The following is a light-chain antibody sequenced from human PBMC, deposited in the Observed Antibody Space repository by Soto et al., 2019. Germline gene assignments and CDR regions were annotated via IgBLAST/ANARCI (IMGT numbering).Light chain of an antibody. V-gene: IGKV3-20*01. J-gene: IGKJ1*01. Sequence: EIVLTQSPGTLSLSPGERATLSCRASQSVTSTHLAWYQQKPGQAPRLLIYDASTRATGNPDRFSGSGSGTDFTLTISRLEPEDFAVYCCQQFDGSLWTFGPGTKVEIK. CDR3: QQFDGSLWT. CDR2: DAS. CDR1: QSVTSTH.